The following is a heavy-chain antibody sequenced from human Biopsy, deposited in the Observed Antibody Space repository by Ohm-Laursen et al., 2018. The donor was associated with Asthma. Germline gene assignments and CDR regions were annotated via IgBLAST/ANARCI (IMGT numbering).Heavy chain of an antibody. J-gene: IGHJ4*02. D-gene: IGHD3-22*01. V-gene: IGHV1-69*04. CDR3: ARSYDTDSYPVLVLDY. Sequence: SSVKVSCKASGGSFSNFAFSWVRQAPGHGLEWMGTILTKFDITSYAEKFQGRVTITADKSTSTTYMDLSRLRSEDTAVYHCARSYDTDSYPVLVLDYWGQGTLVTVSS. CDR1: GGSFSNFA. CDR2: ILTKFDIT.